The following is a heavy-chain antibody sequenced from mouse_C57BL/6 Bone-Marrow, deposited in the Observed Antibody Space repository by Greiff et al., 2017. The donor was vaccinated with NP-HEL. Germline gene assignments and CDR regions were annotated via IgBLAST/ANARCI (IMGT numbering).Heavy chain of an antibody. Sequence: VQLQQSGAELARPGASVKLSCKASGYTFTSCGISWVKQRTGQGLEWIGEIYPRSGNTYYNEKFKGKATLTADKSSSTAYMELRSLTSEDSAVYFCAGDYYGSSNDYWGQGTTLTVSS. J-gene: IGHJ2*01. CDR2: IYPRSGNT. D-gene: IGHD1-1*01. CDR1: GYTFTSCG. CDR3: AGDYYGSSNDY. V-gene: IGHV1-81*01.